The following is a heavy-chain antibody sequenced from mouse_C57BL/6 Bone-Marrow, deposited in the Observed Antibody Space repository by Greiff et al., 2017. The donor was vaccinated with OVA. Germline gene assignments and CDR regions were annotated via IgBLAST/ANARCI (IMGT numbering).Heavy chain of an antibody. J-gene: IGHJ2*01. CDR1: GYTFTDYY. CDR2: IFPGSGST. V-gene: IGHV1-75*01. CDR3: ARSGVTTVGDY. D-gene: IGHD1-1*01. Sequence: QVHVKQSGPELVKPGASVKISCKASGYTFTDYYINWVKQRPGQGLEWIGWIFPGSGSTYYNEKFKGKATLTVDKSSSTAYMLLSSLTSEDSAVYFCARSGVTTVGDYWGQGTTLTVSS.